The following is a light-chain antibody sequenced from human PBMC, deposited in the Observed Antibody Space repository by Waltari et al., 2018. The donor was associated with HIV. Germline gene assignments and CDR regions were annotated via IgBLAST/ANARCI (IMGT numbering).Light chain of an antibody. J-gene: IGKJ2*01. CDR3: QQYNDHLYT. CDR1: QSISNW. Sequence: DIQMTQSPSTVSASVGDRVTITCRASQSISNWLAWYQHTPGKAPKLLIYEASILESGVPSRFSGSGSGTEFTLTISSLQLDDFAAYYCQQYNDHLYTFGQGTKLEI. CDR2: EAS. V-gene: IGKV1-5*03.